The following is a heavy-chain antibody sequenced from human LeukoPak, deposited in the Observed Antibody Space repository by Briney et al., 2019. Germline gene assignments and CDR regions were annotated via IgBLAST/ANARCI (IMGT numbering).Heavy chain of an antibody. CDR2: MNPNSGNT. V-gene: IGHV1-8*01. CDR3: ARGVLPSAYHFEY. D-gene: IGHD2-2*01. Sequence: ASVKVSCKASGYTFGSYDINWVRQAPGQGLERMGWMNPNSGNTGYAQKFQGRLTMTGNTSISTFYMELSSLRSEDTVVYFCARGVLPSAYHFEYWGRGTLVTVSS. CDR1: GYTFGSYD. J-gene: IGHJ4*02.